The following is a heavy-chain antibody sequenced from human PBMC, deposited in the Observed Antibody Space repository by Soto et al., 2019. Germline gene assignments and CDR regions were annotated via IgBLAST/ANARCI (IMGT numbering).Heavy chain of an antibody. Sequence: EEHPVESGGGLVQPGGSLRLSCAASGFTFTDYWIHWVRQAPGKGLVWVSRISSDGTGTTYADSVKGRFAISRDNAKNTVYLQMNSLRAEDTAVYFCARVKLPRYHYYYGMDVWGQGTAVTVSS. J-gene: IGHJ6*02. D-gene: IGHD2-15*01. CDR1: GFTFTDYW. CDR3: ARVKLPRYHYYYGMDV. CDR2: ISSDGTGT. V-gene: IGHV3-74*01.